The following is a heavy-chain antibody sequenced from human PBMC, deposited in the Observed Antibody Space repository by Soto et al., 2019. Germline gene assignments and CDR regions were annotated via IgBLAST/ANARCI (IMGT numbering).Heavy chain of an antibody. CDR1: GGSVSSGSYY. V-gene: IGHV4-39*01. CDR2: IYYSGSI. Sequence: SETLSLTCTVSGGSVSSGSYYWSWIRQPPGKGLEWIGYIYYSGSIYYNPSLKSRLTISVDASKNQFSLKLTSVTAADTAVFYCARHRRFYYFDYWGRGTLVTVSS. CDR3: ARHRRFYYFDY. D-gene: IGHD3-16*01. J-gene: IGHJ4*02.